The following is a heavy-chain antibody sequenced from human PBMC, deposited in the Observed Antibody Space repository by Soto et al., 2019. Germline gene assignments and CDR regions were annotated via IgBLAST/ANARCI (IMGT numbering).Heavy chain of an antibody. J-gene: IGHJ6*02. Sequence: SQTLSLTCAISGDSVSSNSAAWNWIRQSPSRGLEWLGRTYYRSKWYNDYAVSVKSRITINPDTSKNQFSLQLNSVTPEDTAVYYCARELPYSSSWRADYYYGMDVWGQGTTVTVSS. CDR2: TYYRSKWYN. V-gene: IGHV6-1*01. D-gene: IGHD6-13*01. CDR3: ARELPYSSSWRADYYYGMDV. CDR1: GDSVSSNSAA.